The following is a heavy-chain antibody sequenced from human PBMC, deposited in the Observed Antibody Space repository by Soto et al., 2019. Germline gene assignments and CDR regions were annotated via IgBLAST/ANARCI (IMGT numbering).Heavy chain of an antibody. CDR2: IKSKIDGGTT. D-gene: IGHD2-15*01. CDR3: TTESTQRFCDGGPCYTLQTKIHDS. J-gene: IGHJ4*02. V-gene: IGHV3-15*01. Sequence: EVQLVESGGGLVKPGGSVRLSCAASGLSFTNAWMSWVRQAPGKGLEWVGRIKSKIDGGTTDFSAPVKGRFTISRDDSKDALYLQMKSLKTEDTAVYYCTTESTQRFCDGGPCYTLQTKIHDSWGQGTLVTVSS. CDR1: GLSFTNAW.